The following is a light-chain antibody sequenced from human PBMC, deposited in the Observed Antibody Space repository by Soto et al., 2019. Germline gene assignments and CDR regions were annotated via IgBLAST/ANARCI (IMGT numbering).Light chain of an antibody. CDR3: SSFAGINNPLV. Sequence: QSALTQPPSASGSPGQSVAISCTGTSSDVGGSNYVSWYQRHPGKAPKLMIFEVNKRPSGVPNRFPGSKSGNTASLTVSGLQAEDEADYYCSSFAGINNPLVFGGGTKLTVL. CDR2: EVN. CDR1: SSDVGGSNY. V-gene: IGLV2-8*01. J-gene: IGLJ2*01.